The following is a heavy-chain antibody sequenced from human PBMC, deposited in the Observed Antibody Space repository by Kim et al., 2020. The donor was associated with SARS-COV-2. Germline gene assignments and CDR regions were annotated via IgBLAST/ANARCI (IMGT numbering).Heavy chain of an antibody. CDR2: IYSGGST. Sequence: GGSLRLSCAASGFTVSSNYMSWVRQAPGKGLEWVSVIYSGGSTYYADSVKGRFTISRDNSKNTLYLQMNSLRAEDTAVYYCARFSIGHWGFDYWGQGTLVTVSS. D-gene: IGHD3-16*01. CDR1: GFTVSSNY. J-gene: IGHJ4*02. V-gene: IGHV3-53*01. CDR3: ARFSIGHWGFDY.